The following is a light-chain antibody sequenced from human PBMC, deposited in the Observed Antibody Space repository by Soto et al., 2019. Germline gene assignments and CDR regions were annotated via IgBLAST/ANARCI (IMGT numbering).Light chain of an antibody. CDR3: QQYNNCPRT. Sequence: EIVMTQSPATLSVSPGERATLSCRASQSVSSNLAWYQQKPGQAPRLLIYGASTRATGIPARFSGSGSGTEFTLTISSLQSEDFAVYYCQQYNNCPRTFGGGTKVDIK. J-gene: IGKJ4*01. CDR1: QSVSSN. CDR2: GAS. V-gene: IGKV3-15*01.